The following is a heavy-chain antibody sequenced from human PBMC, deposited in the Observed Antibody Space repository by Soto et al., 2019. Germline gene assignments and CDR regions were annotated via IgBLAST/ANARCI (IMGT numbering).Heavy chain of an antibody. CDR1: GYIFTKYG. CDR2: INAYNGDR. D-gene: IGHD2-8*01. V-gene: IGHV1-18*01. J-gene: IGHJ5*02. CDR3: ARLQLGADRMLNWFDP. Sequence: QVQVVQSGPELKKPGASVKVSCKAQGYIFTKYGIGWVRQAPGHGLEWMGLINAYNGDRKDAQKFQDRVSMTTDTATDTAYMELKSLRSSDTAVYYCARLQLGADRMLNWFDPWGQGPLVTVSS.